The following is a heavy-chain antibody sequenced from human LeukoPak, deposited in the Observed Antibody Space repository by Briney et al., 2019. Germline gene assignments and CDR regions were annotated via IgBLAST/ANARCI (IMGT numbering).Heavy chain of an antibody. CDR1: GFTFSSYA. J-gene: IGHJ4*02. D-gene: IGHD3-22*01. CDR2: ISYDGSNK. V-gene: IGHV3-30-3*01. CDR3: ARVTYYYDSSGYQFDY. Sequence: GGSLRLSCAASGFTFSSYAMHRVRQAPGKGLEWVAVISYDGSNKYYADSVKGRFTISRDNSKNTLYLQMNSLRAEDTAVYYCARVTYYYDSSGYQFDYWGQGTLVTVSS.